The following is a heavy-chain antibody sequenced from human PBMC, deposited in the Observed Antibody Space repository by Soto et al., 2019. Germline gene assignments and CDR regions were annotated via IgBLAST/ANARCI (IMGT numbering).Heavy chain of an antibody. Sequence: SETLSLTCTVSGGSISSGGYYWSWIRQHPGKGLEWIGYIYYSGSTYYNPSLKSRVTISVDTSKNQFSLKLSSVTAADTAVYYCARSASETIYSSSYYFDYWGQGTLVTVSS. V-gene: IGHV4-31*03. CDR3: ARSASETIYSSSYYFDY. D-gene: IGHD6-13*01. CDR2: IYYSGST. J-gene: IGHJ4*02. CDR1: GGSISSGGYY.